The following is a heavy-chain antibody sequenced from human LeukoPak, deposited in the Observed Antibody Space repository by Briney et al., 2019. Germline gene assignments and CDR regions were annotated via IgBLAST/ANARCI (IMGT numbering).Heavy chain of an antibody. CDR2: INHSGST. D-gene: IGHD6-13*01. J-gene: IGHJ4*02. Sequence: SETLSLTCTVSGGSIRSSTYYWGWIRQPPGKGLEWIGEINHSGSTNYNPSLKSRVTISVDKSKNQFSLKLSSVTAADTAVYYCASALPFQLVHWGQGTLVTVSS. CDR1: GGSIRSSTYY. V-gene: IGHV4-39*07. CDR3: ASALPFQLVH.